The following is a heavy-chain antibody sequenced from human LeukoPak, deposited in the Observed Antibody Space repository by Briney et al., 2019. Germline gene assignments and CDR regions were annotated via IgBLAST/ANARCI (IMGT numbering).Heavy chain of an antibody. CDR3: ARIYCSGGNCYGPPDY. D-gene: IGHD2-15*01. CDR2: IYSGGDT. Sequence: GGSLRLSCAASGFTVSSNYMSWVRQAPGKGLEWVSVIYSGGDTYYADSVKGRFTISRDNSKNTLYLQMSSLRAEDTAVYYCARIYCSGGNCYGPPDYWGQGALVTVSS. J-gene: IGHJ4*02. V-gene: IGHV3-66*01. CDR1: GFTVSSNY.